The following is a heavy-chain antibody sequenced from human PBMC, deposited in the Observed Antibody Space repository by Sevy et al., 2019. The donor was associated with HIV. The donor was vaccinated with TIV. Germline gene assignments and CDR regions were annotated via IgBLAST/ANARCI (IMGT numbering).Heavy chain of an antibody. V-gene: IGHV1-69*13. Sequence: ASVKVSCKASGGTFSSYAISWVRQAPGQGLEWMGRIIPIFGTANYAQKFQGRVTITADESTSTAYMELSSLRSEDTAVYYCARVVAVADTLGYYYYMDVWGKGTTVTVSS. D-gene: IGHD6-19*01. CDR3: ARVVAVADTLGYYYYMDV. CDR1: GGTFSSYA. J-gene: IGHJ6*03. CDR2: IIPIFGTA.